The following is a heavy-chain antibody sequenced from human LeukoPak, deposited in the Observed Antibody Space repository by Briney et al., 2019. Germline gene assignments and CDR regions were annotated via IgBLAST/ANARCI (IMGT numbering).Heavy chain of an antibody. J-gene: IGHJ4*02. D-gene: IGHD6-13*01. CDR2: INPNSGGT. CDR3: APAGFSSSSNWRLESYFDY. V-gene: IGHV1-2*02. CDR1: GYTFTGYY. Sequence: EASVKVSCKASGYTFTGYYMHWVRQAPGQGLEWMGWINPNSGGTNYAQKFQGRVTMSRDTSISTAYMDLSRLRSDDTAVYYCAPAGFSSSSNWRLESYFDYWGQGTLVTVSS.